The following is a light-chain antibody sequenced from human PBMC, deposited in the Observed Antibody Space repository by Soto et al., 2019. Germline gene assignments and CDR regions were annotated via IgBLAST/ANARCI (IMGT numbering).Light chain of an antibody. J-gene: IGKJ5*01. CDR2: AAS. CDR1: QVISTS. V-gene: IGKV1-9*01. CDR3: QQLFASPTT. Sequence: RASQVISTSLAWYQVKPGKAPKLLIYAASTLESGVPSRFSATVSGTEFSLTITSLQPEDFATHDCQQLFASPTTFGYGT.